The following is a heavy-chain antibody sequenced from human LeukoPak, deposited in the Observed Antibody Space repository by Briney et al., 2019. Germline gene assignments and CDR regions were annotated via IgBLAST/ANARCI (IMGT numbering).Heavy chain of an antibody. V-gene: IGHV3-21*01. CDR2: ISSSSSYI. J-gene: IGHJ4*02. CDR1: GFTFSSYS. CDR3: ARGEFGEGDY. Sequence: GGSLRLPCAASGFTFSSYSMNWVRQAPGKGLEWVSSISSSSSYIYYADSVKGRFTISRDNAKNSLYLQMNSLRAEDTAVYYCARGEFGEGDYWGQGTLVTVSS. D-gene: IGHD3-16*01.